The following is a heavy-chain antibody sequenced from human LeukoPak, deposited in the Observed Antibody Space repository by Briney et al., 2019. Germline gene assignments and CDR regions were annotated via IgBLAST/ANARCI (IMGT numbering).Heavy chain of an antibody. CDR3: ARDIYDSSGYYYVSDAFDI. Sequence: KPGGSLRLSCAASGFTFSDYYMSWIRQAPGKGLEWVSYISSSGSTIYYADSVKGRSTISRDNAKNSLYLQMNSLRAEDTAVYYCARDIYDSSGYYYVSDAFDIWGQGTMVTVSS. CDR1: GFTFSDYY. J-gene: IGHJ3*02. CDR2: ISSSGSTI. V-gene: IGHV3-11*01. D-gene: IGHD3-22*01.